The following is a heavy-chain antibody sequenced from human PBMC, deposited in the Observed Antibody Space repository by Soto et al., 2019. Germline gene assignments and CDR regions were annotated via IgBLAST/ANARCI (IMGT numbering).Heavy chain of an antibody. CDR3: TRGLLTDFFDY. V-gene: IGHV3-30-3*01. Sequence: GGSLRLSCAAAGFTFDTYARHWVRQAPGKGLEWVAVISYDGSNQFYAGSVKGRFTVSRDNSKNTLYLQVNSLRNDDTAVYYCTRGLLTDFFDYWGQGALVTVSS. CDR2: ISYDGSNQ. CDR1: GFTFDTYA. J-gene: IGHJ4*02.